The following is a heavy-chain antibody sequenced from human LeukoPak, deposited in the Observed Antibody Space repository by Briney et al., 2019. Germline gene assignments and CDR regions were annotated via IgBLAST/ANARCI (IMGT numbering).Heavy chain of an antibody. V-gene: IGHV3-7*01. CDR3: VRAMDV. Sequence: GGSLRLSCAASGFTFSSYAMSWVRQAPGKGLEWVANKKQDGSEKYYVDSVKGRFTISRDNAKNSLYLQMNSLRVEDTAVYYCVRAMDVWGQGTTATVSS. CDR2: KKQDGSEK. CDR1: GFTFSSYA. J-gene: IGHJ6*02.